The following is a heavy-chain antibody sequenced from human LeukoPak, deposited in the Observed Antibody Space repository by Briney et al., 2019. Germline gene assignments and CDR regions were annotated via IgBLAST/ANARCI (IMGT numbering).Heavy chain of an antibody. CDR3: ATKQWLAPPPDS. D-gene: IGHD6-19*01. CDR1: GFTLSKYW. J-gene: IGHJ4*02. V-gene: IGHV3-74*01. CDR2: INTDGTVT. Sequence: PGGSLRLSCAASGFTLSKYWMLWVRQAPGKGLEIVSRINTDGTVTTYADSVKGRFTVSRDNADNTMFLQMNSVRDEDTAVYYCATKQWLAPPPDSWGQGTPVTVSS.